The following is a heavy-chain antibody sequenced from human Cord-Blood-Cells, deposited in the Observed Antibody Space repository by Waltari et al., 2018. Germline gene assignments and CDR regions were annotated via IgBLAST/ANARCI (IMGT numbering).Heavy chain of an antibody. CDR3: AREDY. CDR1: GFTCSSYA. V-gene: IGHV3-30-3*01. Sequence: QVQLVESGGGVVQPGRSLRLSCEASGFTCSSYARHWVRQAPGKGLEWVAVISYDGSNKYYADSVKGRFTISRDNSKNTLYLQMNSLRAEDTAVYYCAREDYWGQGTLVTVSS. CDR2: ISYDGSNK. J-gene: IGHJ4*02.